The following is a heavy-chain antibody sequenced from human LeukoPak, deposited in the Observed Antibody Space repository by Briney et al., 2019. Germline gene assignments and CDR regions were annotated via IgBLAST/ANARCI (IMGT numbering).Heavy chain of an antibody. CDR2: ISSSGGTT. V-gene: IGHV3-23*01. Sequence: PGRSLRLSCAASGFTFSSYAMTWVRQAPGKGLEWVSVISSSGGTTHYADSVKGRFTVSRDNSKNTLYLQMNSLRAEDTAVYYCARYCSGGSCYGVGLHYYGMDVWGQGTTVTVSS. D-gene: IGHD2-15*01. CDR3: ARYCSGGSCYGVGLHYYGMDV. CDR1: GFTFSSYA. J-gene: IGHJ6*02.